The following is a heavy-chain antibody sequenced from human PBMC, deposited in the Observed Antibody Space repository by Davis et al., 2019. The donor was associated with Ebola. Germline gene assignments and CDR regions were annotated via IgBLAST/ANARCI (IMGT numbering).Heavy chain of an antibody. Sequence: GESLKISCAASGFTFSSYAMSWVRQAPGKGLEWVSAISGSGGSTYYADSVKGRFTISRDNSKNTLYLQMNSLRAEDTAVYYCAKDYYDSSGYYYVYYYYYGMDVWGQGTTVTVSS. CDR2: ISGSGGST. CDR1: GFTFSSYA. V-gene: IGHV3-23*01. CDR3: AKDYYDSSGYYYVYYYYYGMDV. J-gene: IGHJ6*02. D-gene: IGHD3-22*01.